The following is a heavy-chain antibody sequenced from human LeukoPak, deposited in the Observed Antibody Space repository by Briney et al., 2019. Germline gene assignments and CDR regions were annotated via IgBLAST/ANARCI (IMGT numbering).Heavy chain of an antibody. D-gene: IGHD6-19*01. CDR3: ARDHYSSGWYCDY. V-gene: IGHV3-21*01. J-gene: IGHJ4*02. CDR2: ISSSSSYI. CDR1: GFTFSSYA. Sequence: PGGSLRLSCAASGFTFSSYAMTWVRQAPGKGLEWVSSISSSSSYIYYADSVKGRFTISRDNAKNSLYLQMNSLRAEDTAVYYCARDHYSSGWYCDYWGQGTLVTVSS.